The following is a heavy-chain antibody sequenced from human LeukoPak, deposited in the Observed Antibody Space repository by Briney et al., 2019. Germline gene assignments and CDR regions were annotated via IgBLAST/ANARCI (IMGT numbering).Heavy chain of an antibody. J-gene: IGHJ3*02. D-gene: IGHD3-22*01. Sequence: SETLSLTCTVSGGSISGYYWSWIRQPPGKGLEWIGYIYYSGNTNYNPSLKSRVTMSVDTSKNQFSLKLTPVTAADTAVYYCARRFAGYESTWGASDIWGQGTMVTVSS. CDR2: IYYSGNT. CDR1: GGSISGYY. V-gene: IGHV4-59*08. CDR3: ARRFAGYESTWGASDI.